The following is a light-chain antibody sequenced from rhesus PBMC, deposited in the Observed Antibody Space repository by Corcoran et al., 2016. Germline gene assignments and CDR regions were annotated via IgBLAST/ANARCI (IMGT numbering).Light chain of an antibody. CDR1: QGISSW. J-gene: IGKJ2*01. V-gene: IGKV1-22*01. CDR3: QQYSSRPYS. Sequence: DIQMTQSPSSLSASVGDTVTITCRASQGISSWLAWYQQKPGKAPKLLIYKASSLQRGGPSRFRGSGSGTDFTLTISSLQAEDFATYYCQQYSSRPYSFGQGTKVEIK. CDR2: KAS.